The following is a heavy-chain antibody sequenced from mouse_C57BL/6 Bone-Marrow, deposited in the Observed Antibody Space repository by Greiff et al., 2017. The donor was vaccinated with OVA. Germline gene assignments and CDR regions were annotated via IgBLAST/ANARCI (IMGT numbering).Heavy chain of an antibody. J-gene: IGHJ2*01. CDR1: GFNIKDDY. CDR3: TTLYAGYYLDY. CDR2: IDPGNGDT. V-gene: IGHV14-4*01. Sequence: EVQLQQSGAELVRPGASVKLSCTASGFNIKDDYMHWVKQRPEQGLEWIGWIDPGNGDTEYSSKFQGKATITADTSSNTAYLQLSSLTSEDTAVYDSTTLYAGYYLDYWGQGTTLTVSS. D-gene: IGHD2-3*01.